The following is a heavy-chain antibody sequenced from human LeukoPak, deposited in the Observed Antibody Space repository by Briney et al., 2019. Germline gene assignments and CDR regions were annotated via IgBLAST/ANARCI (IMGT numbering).Heavy chain of an antibody. V-gene: IGHV3-23*01. CDR2: ISGSGGST. CDR1: GFTFSRYA. Sequence: GGSLRLSCAGSGFTFSRYAMSWVRQAPGKGLEWVSAISGSGGSTYYEDSVKGRLTISRDNSKKTVYLQMNILIAQDTAVYYCAKSLGVRDYYYDSSGYYYFDYWGQGTLVTVSS. J-gene: IGHJ4*02. CDR3: AKSLGVRDYYYDSSGYYYFDY. D-gene: IGHD3-22*01.